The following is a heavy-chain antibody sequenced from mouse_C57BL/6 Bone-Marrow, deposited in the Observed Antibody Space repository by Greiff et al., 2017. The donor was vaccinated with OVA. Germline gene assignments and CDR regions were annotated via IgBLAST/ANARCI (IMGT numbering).Heavy chain of an antibody. CDR2: IYPYNGVS. V-gene: IGHV1-31*01. J-gene: IGHJ2*01. D-gene: IGHD1-2*01. Sequence: EVHLVESGPELVKPGASVKISCKASGYSFTGYYMHWVKQSHGHILDWIGYIYPYNGVSSSNQKFKGKATLTVDKSSSTAYMELRSLTSEDSAVYYCAGEGEITTARYYFDYWGQGTTLTVSS. CDR3: AGEGEITTARYYFDY. CDR1: GYSFTGYY.